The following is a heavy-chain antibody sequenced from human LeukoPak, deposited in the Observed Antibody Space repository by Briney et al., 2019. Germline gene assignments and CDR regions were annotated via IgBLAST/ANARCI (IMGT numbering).Heavy chain of an antibody. D-gene: IGHD3-3*01. CDR2: VSAYNGNT. J-gene: IGHJ4*02. CDR3: ARDLTSYYDFWSGYSGFDY. CDR1: GYTFTSYG. Sequence: ASVKVSCKASGYTFTSYGISWVRQAPGQGLEWMGWVSAYNGNTNYAQKLQGRVTITRDTSASTAYMELSSLRSEDTAVYYCARDLTSYYDFWSGYSGFDYWGQGTLVTVSS. V-gene: IGHV1-18*01.